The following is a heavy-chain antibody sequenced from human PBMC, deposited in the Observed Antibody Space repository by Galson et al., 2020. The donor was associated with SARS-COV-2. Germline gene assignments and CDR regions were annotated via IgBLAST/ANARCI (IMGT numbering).Heavy chain of an antibody. Sequence: PSETLSLTCTVSGGSMTFYYWSWIRQPPGKGLEWIGYIYYSGSTNYNPSLESRVTASVDTSKNQFSLHLRSVTAADTAVYYCARGGTKGPPPLWGQGTMVTVSS. CDR1: GGSMTFYY. D-gene: IGHD3-16*01. V-gene: IGHV4-59*01. J-gene: IGHJ3*01. CDR2: IYYSGST. CDR3: ARGGTKGPPPL.